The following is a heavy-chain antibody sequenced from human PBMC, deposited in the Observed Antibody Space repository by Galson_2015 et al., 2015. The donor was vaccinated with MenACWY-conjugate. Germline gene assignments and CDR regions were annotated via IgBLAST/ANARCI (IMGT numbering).Heavy chain of an antibody. CDR1: GFTFSTYW. V-gene: IGHV3-74*01. J-gene: IGHJ4*02. CDR2: INSDGRST. D-gene: IGHD1-26*01. Sequence: SPRLSCAASGFTFSTYWMHWVRQAPGKGLVWVSRINSDGRSTSYADSVKGRFTISRDTARNPLFLQMNSLRAEDTAVYYCARLGGNYRTTSHFDYWGQGTLVTVSS. CDR3: ARLGGNYRTTSHFDY.